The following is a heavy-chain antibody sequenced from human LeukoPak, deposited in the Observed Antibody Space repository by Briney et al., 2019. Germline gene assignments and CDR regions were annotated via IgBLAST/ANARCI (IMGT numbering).Heavy chain of an antibody. CDR3: ARRPVLLWFGESDYFDY. CDR2: IYHSGST. J-gene: IGHJ4*02. D-gene: IGHD3-10*01. CDR1: GYSISSGYY. V-gene: IGHV4-38-2*02. Sequence: PSETLSLTCTVSGYSISSGYYWGWIRQPPGKGLEWIGSIYHSGSTYYNPSLKSRVTISVDTSKNQFSLKLSSVTAADTAVYYCARRPVLLWFGESDYFDYWGQGTLVTVSS.